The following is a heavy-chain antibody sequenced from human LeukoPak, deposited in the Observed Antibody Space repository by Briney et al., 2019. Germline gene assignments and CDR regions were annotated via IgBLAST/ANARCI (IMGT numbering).Heavy chain of an antibody. V-gene: IGHV4-34*01. CDR3: ARNIPVSPKQAFDI. CDR2: INHSGST. CDR1: GGSFSGYY. D-gene: IGHD2-21*01. Sequence: SETLSLTCAVYGGSFSGYYWSWIRQPPGKGLEWIGEINHSGSTNYNPSFKSRVTMSVDTSKNQFSLKLSSVTAADTAVYYCARNIPVSPKQAFDIWGQGTMVTVSS. J-gene: IGHJ3*02.